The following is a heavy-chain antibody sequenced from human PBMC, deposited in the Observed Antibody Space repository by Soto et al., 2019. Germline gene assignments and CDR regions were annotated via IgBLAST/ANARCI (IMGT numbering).Heavy chain of an antibody. J-gene: IGHJ4*02. Sequence: GGSLRLSCAASGFTFSSYSMNWVRQAPGKGLEWVSYISSSSSTIYYADSVKGRFTISRDNAKNSLYLQMNSLRDEDTAVYYCARGGSGSCPTDFDYWGQGTLVTVSS. CDR1: GFTFSSYS. D-gene: IGHD1-26*01. V-gene: IGHV3-48*02. CDR3: ARGGSGSCPTDFDY. CDR2: ISSSSSTI.